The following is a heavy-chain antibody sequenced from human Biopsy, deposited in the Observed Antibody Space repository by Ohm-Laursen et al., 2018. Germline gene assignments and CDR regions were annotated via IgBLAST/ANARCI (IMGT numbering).Heavy chain of an antibody. V-gene: IGHV3-21*04. CDR1: GFDFSDYS. CDR3: AKGGYCSATSCNMDVDY. CDR2: VTTTSSYI. Sequence: GSLRLSCAASGFDFSDYSMSWVRQAPGKGLEWVSSVTTTSSYIYYADSVKGRFTISRDGSSDTLYLQMHSLRADDTALYYCAKGGYCSATSCNMDVDYWGQGALVTVSS. J-gene: IGHJ4*02. D-gene: IGHD2-2*02.